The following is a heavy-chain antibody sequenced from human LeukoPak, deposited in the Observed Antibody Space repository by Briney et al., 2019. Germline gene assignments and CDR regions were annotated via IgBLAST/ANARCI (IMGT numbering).Heavy chain of an antibody. V-gene: IGHV4-59*08. J-gene: IGHJ6*02. CDR1: GGSISSYY. CDR2: IYYSGST. D-gene: IGHD3-9*01. Sequence: PSETLSLTCTVSGGSISSYYWSWIRQPPGKGLEWIGYIYYSGSTNYNPSLKSRVTISVDTSKNQFSLKLSSVTAADTAVYYCASSGGPILTGYCRNYYYGMDVWGQGTTVTVSS. CDR3: ASSGGPILTGYCRNYYYGMDV.